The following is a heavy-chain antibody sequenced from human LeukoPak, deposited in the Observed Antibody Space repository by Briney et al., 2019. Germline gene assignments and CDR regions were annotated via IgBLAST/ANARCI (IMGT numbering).Heavy chain of an antibody. D-gene: IGHD2-15*01. CDR3: ARGGGYCSGGSCYVFYYAMDV. CDR1: GYTFTAYY. V-gene: IGHV1-2*02. CDR2: INPNNGGT. J-gene: IGHJ6*02. Sequence: ASVKVSCKASGYTFTAYYMHWVRQAPRQGLEWMGWINPNNGGTNYAQKFQGRVTMTRDTSNSTAYMELSRLTSDDTAVYYCARGGGYCSGGSCYVFYYAMDVWGQGTTVTVSS.